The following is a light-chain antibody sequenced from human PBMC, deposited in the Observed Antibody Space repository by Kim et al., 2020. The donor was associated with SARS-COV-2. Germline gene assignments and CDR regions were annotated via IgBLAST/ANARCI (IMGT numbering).Light chain of an antibody. V-gene: IGKV3-11*01. Sequence: LSPGEGGTLSCMASENVGHYVAWYQQKSGQAPRLLIYDASSRATGVPARFSGSWSGTDFTLTINSLEPDDYAIYFCQQRYNRPVTFGQGTKVDIK. CDR1: ENVGHY. CDR3: QQRYNRPVT. CDR2: DAS. J-gene: IGKJ1*01.